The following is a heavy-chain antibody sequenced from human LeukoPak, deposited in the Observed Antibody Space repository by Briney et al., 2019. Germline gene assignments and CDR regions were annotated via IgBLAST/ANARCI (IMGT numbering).Heavy chain of an antibody. CDR2: TYYRSKWYN. CDR3: ASRDLDTAMVIGEPRNPYLYYMDV. D-gene: IGHD5-18*01. Sequence: SQTLSLTCAISGDSVSSNSAAWNWIRQSPSRGLEWLGRTYYRSKWYNDYAVSVKSRITINPDTSKNQFSLKLSSVTAADTAVYYCASRDLDTAMVIGEPRNPYLYYMDVWGKGTTVTVSS. CDR1: GDSVSSNSAA. V-gene: IGHV6-1*01. J-gene: IGHJ6*03.